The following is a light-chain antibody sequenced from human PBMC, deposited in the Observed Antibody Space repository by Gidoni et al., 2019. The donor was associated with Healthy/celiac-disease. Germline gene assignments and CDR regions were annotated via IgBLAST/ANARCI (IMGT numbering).Light chain of an antibody. V-gene: IGLV2-23*01. CDR1: SSDVGSYNL. CDR2: EGS. Sequence: QSALTQPAPASGAPGQSNTISCTGHSSDVGSYNLVSWYQQHPGKAPKLMIYEGSKRPSGVSNRFSGSKSGNTASLTISGLQAEDEADYYCCSYAGSSTLDVVFGGGTKLTVL. CDR3: CSYAGSSTLDVV. J-gene: IGLJ2*01.